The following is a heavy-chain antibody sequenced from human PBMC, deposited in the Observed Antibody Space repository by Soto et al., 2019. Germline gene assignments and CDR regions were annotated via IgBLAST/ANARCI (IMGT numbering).Heavy chain of an antibody. Sequence: SETLSLTCTVSGGSISSYYWSWIRQPPGKGLEWIGYIYYSGSTNYNPSLKSRGTISVDTSKNQFSLKLSSVTAADTAVYYCARLWGPRYFDSPGLFDPWGQGTLVTVSS. V-gene: IGHV4-59*08. J-gene: IGHJ5*02. D-gene: IGHD3-9*01. CDR3: ARLWGPRYFDSPGLFDP. CDR2: IYYSGST. CDR1: GGSISSYY.